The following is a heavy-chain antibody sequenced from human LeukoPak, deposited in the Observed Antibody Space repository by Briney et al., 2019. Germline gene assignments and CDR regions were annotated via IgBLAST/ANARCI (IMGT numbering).Heavy chain of an antibody. D-gene: IGHD1-26*01. CDR2: FDPEDGET. J-gene: IGHJ4*02. V-gene: IGHV1-24*01. CDR3: AIAKDSGGLSYFDY. CDR1: GYSFTTYG. Sequence: GASVKVSCKASGYSFTTYGISWVRQAPGKGLEWMGRFDPEDGETIYAQKFQGRVTMTADTSTDTAYMELSSLRSEDTAVYYCAIAKDSGGLSYFDYWGQGTLVTVSS.